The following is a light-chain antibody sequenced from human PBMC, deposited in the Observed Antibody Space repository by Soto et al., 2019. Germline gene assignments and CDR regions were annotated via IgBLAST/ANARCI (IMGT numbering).Light chain of an antibody. CDR3: QQSYSTLTRT. V-gene: IGKV1-39*01. CDR2: AAS. Sequence: DIQMTQSPSSLSASVGDRVTITCRASQSISSYLNWYQQKPGKAPKLLIDAASSLQSGVPSRFSGSGSGTDFTLTISSLQPEDFATYYCQQSYSTLTRTFGQGTKVEIK. J-gene: IGKJ1*01. CDR1: QSISSY.